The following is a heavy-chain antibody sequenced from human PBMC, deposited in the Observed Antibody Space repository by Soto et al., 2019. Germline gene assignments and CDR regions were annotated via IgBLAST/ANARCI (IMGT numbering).Heavy chain of an antibody. CDR1: GFTFTSSA. V-gene: IGHV1-69*13. CDR3: AISQGSMTPWRGFDI. D-gene: IGHD3-10*01. CDR2: IIPIFGTA. Sequence: SVKVSCKASGFTFTSSAVQWVRQARGQRLEWMGGIIPIFGTANYAQKFQGRVTITADESTSTAYMELSSLRSEDTAVYYCAISQGSMTPWRGFDIWGQGTMVTVSS. J-gene: IGHJ3*02.